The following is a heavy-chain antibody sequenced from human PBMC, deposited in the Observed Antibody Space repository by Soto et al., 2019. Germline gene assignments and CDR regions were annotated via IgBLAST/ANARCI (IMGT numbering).Heavy chain of an antibody. V-gene: IGHV4-34*01. D-gene: IGHD3-10*01. CDR1: GGSFSGYY. CDR2: INHSGST. Sequence: PSETLSLTCAVYGGSFSGYYWSWIRQPPGKGLEWIGEINHSGSTNYNPSLKSRVTISVDTSKNQFSLKLSSVTAADTAVYYCARGRTKGVNNWFDPWGQGTLVTVSS. CDR3: ARGRTKGVNNWFDP. J-gene: IGHJ5*02.